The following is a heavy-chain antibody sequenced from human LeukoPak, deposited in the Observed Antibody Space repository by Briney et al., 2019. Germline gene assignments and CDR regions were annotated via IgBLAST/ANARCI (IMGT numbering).Heavy chain of an antibody. CDR3: ARVISSGSYQFDY. V-gene: IGHV4-61*03. CDR2: IYYSGST. CDR1: GDSVSSGSYY. D-gene: IGHD3-10*01. J-gene: IGHJ4*02. Sequence: SDTLSLTCTVSGDSVSSGSYYWSWIRQPPGKGLEWIGYIYYSGSTNYSPSLKSRVTISVDTSKNLFSLRLSSVTAADTAVYYCARVISSGSYQFDYWGQGTLVSVSS.